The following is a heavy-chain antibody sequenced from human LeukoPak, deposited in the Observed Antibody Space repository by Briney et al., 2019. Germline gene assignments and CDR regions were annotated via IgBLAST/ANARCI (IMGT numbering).Heavy chain of an antibody. V-gene: IGHV3-30*04. CDR3: ARVGVLLWFGEFRTFDY. D-gene: IGHD3-10*01. CDR1: GFTFSSYA. Sequence: GRSLRLSCAASGFTFSSYAMHWVRQAPGKGLEWVAVISYDGSNKYYADSVKGRFTISRDNSKNTLYLQMNSLRAEDTAVYYCARVGVLLWFGEFRTFDYWGQGTLVTVSS. CDR2: ISYDGSNK. J-gene: IGHJ4*02.